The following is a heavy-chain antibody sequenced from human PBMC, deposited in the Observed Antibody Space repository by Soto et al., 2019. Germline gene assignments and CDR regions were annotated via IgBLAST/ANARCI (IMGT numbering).Heavy chain of an antibody. V-gene: IGHV3-23*01. CDR2: ISGSGGST. J-gene: IGHJ6*02. CDR1: GWTFSHYT. Sequence: GECLRVSYGTSGWTFSHYTMSWVRQAPGKGLEWVSSISGSGGSTHYADSVKGRFTVSRDNSKRALSLQMSSLREEDTATYYCAKGLRRLLRTQYYYGLDVWGRGTTVTVSS. D-gene: IGHD3-10*01. CDR3: AKGLRRLLRTQYYYGLDV.